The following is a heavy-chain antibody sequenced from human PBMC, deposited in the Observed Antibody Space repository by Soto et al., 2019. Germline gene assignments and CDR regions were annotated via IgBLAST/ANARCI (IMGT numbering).Heavy chain of an antibody. CDR3: ARDVASTGSLTGFADY. J-gene: IGHJ4*02. Sequence: QVQLLESVGGVVQPGRSLRLSCAASGFTFSSYGMHWVCQAPGKGLEWVAVIWYDGSNKYYADSVKGRFTISRDNSKNTLYLQMNSLRAEDTAVYYCARDVASTGSLTGFADYWGQGTLVTVSS. CDR2: IWYDGSNK. D-gene: IGHD6-19*01. V-gene: IGHV3-33*01. CDR1: GFTFSSYG.